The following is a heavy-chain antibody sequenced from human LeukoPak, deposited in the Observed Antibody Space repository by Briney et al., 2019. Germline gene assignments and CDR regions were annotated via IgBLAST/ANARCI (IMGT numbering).Heavy chain of an antibody. V-gene: IGHV4-30-2*01. D-gene: IGHD3-22*01. Sequence: SETLSLTCAVTGASVSSGGSSWAWIRQPPGKGLEWIGYIYHIVNTFYNPSLQSRVTISVDRAKNQVSLRLTSVTAADTAVYYCGYYYDSSGYYSEYWGQGTLVTASS. CDR1: GASVSSGGSS. CDR3: GYYYDSSGYYSEY. J-gene: IGHJ4*02. CDR2: IYHIVNT.